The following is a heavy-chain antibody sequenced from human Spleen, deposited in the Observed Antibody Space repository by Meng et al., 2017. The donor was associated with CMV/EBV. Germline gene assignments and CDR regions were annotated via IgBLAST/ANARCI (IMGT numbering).Heavy chain of an antibody. D-gene: IGHD1-26*01. CDR3: ARGQWAVYYFDY. V-gene: IGHV3-20*04. J-gene: IGHJ4*02. Sequence: CAASGFTFDDRGLSWVRQAPGKGLEWVSGISWNGGSTGYADSVKGRFTISRDNAKNSLYLQMNNLRAEDTALYYCARGQWAVYYFDYWGQGTLVTVSS. CDR1: GFTFDDRG. CDR2: ISWNGGST.